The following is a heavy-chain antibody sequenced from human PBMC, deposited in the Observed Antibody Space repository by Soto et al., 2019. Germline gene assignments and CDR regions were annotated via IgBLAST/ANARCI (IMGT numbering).Heavy chain of an antibody. CDR1: GGSISSGGYY. V-gene: IGHV4-31*03. Sequence: QVQLQESGPGLVKPSQTLSLTCIVSGGSISSGGYYWSWIRQHPGKGLEWIGYIYYSGSTYYNPSLKSRGTISVDTSKNQFSLKLSSVTAAETAVYYCARDRPHYGSGSYAVESLDYWGQGTLVTVSS. J-gene: IGHJ4*02. CDR3: ARDRPHYGSGSYAVESLDY. D-gene: IGHD3-10*01. CDR2: IYYSGST.